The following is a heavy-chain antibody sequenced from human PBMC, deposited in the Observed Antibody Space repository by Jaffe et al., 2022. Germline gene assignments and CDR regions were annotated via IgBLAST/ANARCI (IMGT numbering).Heavy chain of an antibody. Sequence: QVQLQESGPGLVKPSETLSLTCAVSGYSISSGYYWGWIRQPPGKGLEWIGSIYHSGSTYYNPSLKSRVTISVDTSKNQFSLKLSSVTAADTAVYYCARLDEYSYGYYRWGYFDYWGQGTLVTVSS. J-gene: IGHJ4*02. V-gene: IGHV4-38-2*01. CDR1: GYSISSGYY. CDR2: IYHSGST. D-gene: IGHD5-18*01. CDR3: ARLDEYSYGYYRWGYFDY.